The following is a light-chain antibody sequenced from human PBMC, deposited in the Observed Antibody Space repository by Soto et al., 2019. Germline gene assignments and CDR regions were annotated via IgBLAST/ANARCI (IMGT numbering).Light chain of an antibody. J-gene: IGKJ4*01. V-gene: IGKV1-39*01. CDR1: QSISDS. CDR3: QQSFSFPAT. Sequence: DIQMTQSPSSLSASVGDRVTNTCRASQSISDSLNWYQHKPGTAPKLLIYAASSLQSGVPSRFSGGGSGTDFTLTISSLQPEDFVTYFCQQSFSFPATFGGGTKVEIK. CDR2: AAS.